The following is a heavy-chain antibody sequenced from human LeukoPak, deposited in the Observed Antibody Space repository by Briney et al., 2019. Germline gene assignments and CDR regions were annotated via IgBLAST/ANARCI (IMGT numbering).Heavy chain of an antibody. D-gene: IGHD3-10*01. CDR1: GFTFSRYS. V-gene: IGHV3-21*01. CDR3: ARPLMYYYGSETYFWFDP. CDR2: ISISSSYI. J-gene: IGHJ5*02. Sequence: GGSLRLSCAASGFTFSRYSMNWVRQAPGKGLEWVSSISISSSYIYYADSVKGRFTMSRDNAKNSLYLQVNSLRAEDTAVYYCARPLMYYYGSETYFWFDPWGQGTLVTVSS.